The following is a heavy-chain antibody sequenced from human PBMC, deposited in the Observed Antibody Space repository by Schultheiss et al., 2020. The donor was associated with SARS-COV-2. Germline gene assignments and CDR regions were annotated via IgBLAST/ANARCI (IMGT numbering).Heavy chain of an antibody. CDR3: ARAGQLGYGMDV. D-gene: IGHD5-24*01. CDR2: ISYDGSNK. J-gene: IGHJ6*02. CDR1: GFTFSSYA. V-gene: IGHV3-30-3*01. Sequence: GGSLRLSCAASGFTFSSYAMHWVRQAPGKGLEWVAVISYDGSNKYYADSVKGRFTISRDNSKNTLYLQMNSLRAEDTAVYYCARAGQLGYGMDVWGQGTTVTVSS.